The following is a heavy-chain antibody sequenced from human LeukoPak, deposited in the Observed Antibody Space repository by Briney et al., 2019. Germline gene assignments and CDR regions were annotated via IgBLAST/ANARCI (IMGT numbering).Heavy chain of an antibody. V-gene: IGHV3-21*01. CDR2: ISSSSSYI. Sequence: PGGSLRLSCAASGFTFSSYSMNWVRQAPGKGLEWVSSISSSSSYIYYADSVKGRFTISRDNAKNSLYLQMNSLRAEDTAVYYCARDSSTSLNYFDYWGQGTLVTVSS. CDR3: ARDSSTSLNYFDY. CDR1: GFTFSSYS. D-gene: IGHD2-2*01. J-gene: IGHJ4*02.